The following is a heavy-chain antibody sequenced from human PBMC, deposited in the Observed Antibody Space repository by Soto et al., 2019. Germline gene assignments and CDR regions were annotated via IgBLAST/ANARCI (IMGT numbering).Heavy chain of an antibody. CDR3: AREPLWGTDMVLWYFDL. Sequence: QVQLVESGGGVVQPGRSLRLSCAASGFTFSSYAMHWVRQAPGKGLEWVAVISYDGSNKYYADSVKGRFTISRDNSKNTMYLQMNSMRAEDTAVYYCAREPLWGTDMVLWYFDLWGRGTLVTVSS. CDR2: ISYDGSNK. D-gene: IGHD5-18*01. CDR1: GFTFSSYA. J-gene: IGHJ2*01. V-gene: IGHV3-30-3*01.